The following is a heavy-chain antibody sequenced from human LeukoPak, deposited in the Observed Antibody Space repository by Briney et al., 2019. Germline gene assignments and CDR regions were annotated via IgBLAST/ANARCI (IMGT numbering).Heavy chain of an antibody. CDR2: INHSGST. J-gene: IGHJ6*02. D-gene: IGHD6-6*01. CDR1: GGSFSGYY. Sequence: SETLSLTCAVYGGSFSGYYWSWFRQPPGKGLEWIGEINHSGSTNYNPSLKSRVTISVDTSKNQFSLKLSSVTAADTAVYYCAGAARLYCYGMDVWGQGTTVTVSS. CDR3: AGAARLYCYGMDV. V-gene: IGHV4-34*01.